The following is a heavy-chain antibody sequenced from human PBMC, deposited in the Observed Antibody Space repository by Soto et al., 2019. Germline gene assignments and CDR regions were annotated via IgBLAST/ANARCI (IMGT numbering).Heavy chain of an antibody. J-gene: IGHJ4*02. CDR2: IWDDGSNK. CDR3: RRGRAGTQTLFDY. V-gene: IGHV3-33*01. D-gene: IGHD6-19*01. CDR1: GFTFSNYA. Sequence: QVHLVESGGGVVQPGRSLRLSCVASGFTFSNYAMHWVRQAPGKGLEWVAVIWDDGSNKYYADYVKGRFTISRDNSKKTLQRQMNGLRPEASGLYCWRRGRAGTQTLFDYWAPGTL.